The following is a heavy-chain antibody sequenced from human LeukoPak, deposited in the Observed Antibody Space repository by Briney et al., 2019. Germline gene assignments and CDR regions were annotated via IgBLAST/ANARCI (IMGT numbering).Heavy chain of an antibody. CDR3: ARRFGYSIDY. V-gene: IGHV3-48*04. Sequence: GGSLRLSCAASGFAFSSYSMNWVRQAPGKGLEWVSFISSSSGTLYYADSVKGRFTISRDDAKNTLYLQMNSLRAEDTAVYYCARRFGYSIDYWGRGTLVTASS. CDR2: ISSSSGTL. D-gene: IGHD5-12*01. J-gene: IGHJ4*02. CDR1: GFAFSSYS.